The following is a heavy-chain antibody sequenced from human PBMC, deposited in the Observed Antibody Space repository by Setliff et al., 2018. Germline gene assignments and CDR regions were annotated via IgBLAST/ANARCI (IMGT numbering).Heavy chain of an antibody. J-gene: IGHJ6*03. Sequence: SETLSLTCTVSGGSISSGSYYWSWIRQPAGKGLEWIGHIYTSGSTNYNPSLKSRVTISVDTSKNQFSLKLSSVTAADTAMYYCARVDYSPINYYYYYMDVWGKGTTVTVSS. CDR2: IYTSGST. V-gene: IGHV4-61*09. CDR1: GGSISSGSYY. CDR3: ARVDYSPINYYYYYMDV. D-gene: IGHD4-4*01.